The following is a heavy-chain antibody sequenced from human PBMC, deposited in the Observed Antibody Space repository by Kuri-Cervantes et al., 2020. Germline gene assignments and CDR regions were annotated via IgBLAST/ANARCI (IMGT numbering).Heavy chain of an antibody. CDR1: GGSISSGGYS. CDR2: IHHSGST. J-gene: IGHJ4*02. V-gene: IGHV4-30-2*02. D-gene: IGHD1-26*01. Sequence: SCAVSGGSISSGGYSWSWIRQPPGKGLEWIGYIHHSGSTYYNPSLKSRVTISVDRSKSQFSLKLSSVTAADTAVYYCARSLAGTQFVLDYWGQGTLVTVSS. CDR3: ARSLAGTQFVLDY.